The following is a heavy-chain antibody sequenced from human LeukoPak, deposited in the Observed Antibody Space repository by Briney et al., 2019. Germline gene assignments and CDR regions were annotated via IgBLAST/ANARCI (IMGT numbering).Heavy chain of an antibody. V-gene: IGHV3-11*04. CDR2: ISSSGSTI. CDR3: VRDGARSWYYFDC. J-gene: IGHJ4*02. CDR1: GFSFMNAW. D-gene: IGHD6-13*01. Sequence: PGGSLRLSCAASGFSFMNAWMIWVRQAPGKGLEWVSYISSSGSTIYYADSVKGRFTISRDNAKNSLYLQMDSLRAEDTAVYYCVRDGARSWYYFDCWGQGTLVTVSS.